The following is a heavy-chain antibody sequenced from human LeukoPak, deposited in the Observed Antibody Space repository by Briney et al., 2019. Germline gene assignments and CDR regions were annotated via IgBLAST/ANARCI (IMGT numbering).Heavy chain of an antibody. V-gene: IGHV3-11*01. CDR2: ISSSGSTI. J-gene: IGHJ6*03. CDR1: GFTFIDYY. CDR3: ARRVYYYYHMDV. Sequence: GGSLRLSCAASGFTFIDYYMSWIRRAPGKGLEWVSYISSSGSTIYYADSVKGRFTISRDNAKNSLYLQMNSLRAEDTAVYYCARRVYYYYHMDVWGKGTTVTVSS.